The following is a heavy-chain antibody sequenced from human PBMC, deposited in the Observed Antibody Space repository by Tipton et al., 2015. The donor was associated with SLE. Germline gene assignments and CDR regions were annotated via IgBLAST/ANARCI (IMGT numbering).Heavy chain of an antibody. CDR3: AREDQSVGATPYFDY. CDR1: GGSFSGYY. J-gene: IGHJ4*02. CDR2: IYYSGST. D-gene: IGHD1-26*01. Sequence: TLSLTCAVYGGSFSGYYWSWIRQPPGKGLEWIGYIYYSGSTNYNPSLKSRVTISVDTSKNQFSLKLSSVTAADTAVYYCAREDQSVGATPYFDYWGQGTLVTVSS. V-gene: IGHV4-59*12.